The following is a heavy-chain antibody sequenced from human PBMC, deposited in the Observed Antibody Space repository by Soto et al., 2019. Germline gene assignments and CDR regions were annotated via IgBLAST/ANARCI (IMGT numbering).Heavy chain of an antibody. CDR1: GFTFSSYA. V-gene: IGHV3-23*01. CDR2: ISGSGGST. D-gene: IGHD3-10*01. J-gene: IGHJ4*02. CDR3: AKTSSGSPYYYGSGSPN. Sequence: GGSLRLSCAASGFTFSSYAMSWVRQAPGKGLEWVSAISGSGGSTYYADSVKGRFTISRDNSKNTLYLQMNSLRAEDTAVYYCAKTSSGSPYYYGSGSPNWGQGTLVTVSS.